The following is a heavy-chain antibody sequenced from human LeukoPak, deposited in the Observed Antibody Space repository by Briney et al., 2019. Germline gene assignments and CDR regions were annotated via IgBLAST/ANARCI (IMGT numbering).Heavy chain of an antibody. CDR1: GGTFSSYV. Sequence: SVKVSCKASGGTFSSYVITWVRQAPGQGLEWMGGIIPMFGTADYAQKFQGRVTITADESTSTAYMELSSLRSEDTAVYYCASVPGGMYYYDSSGYFPHWFDPWGQGTLVTVSS. D-gene: IGHD3-22*01. V-gene: IGHV1-69*13. J-gene: IGHJ5*02. CDR2: IIPMFGTA. CDR3: ASVPGGMYYYDSSGYFPHWFDP.